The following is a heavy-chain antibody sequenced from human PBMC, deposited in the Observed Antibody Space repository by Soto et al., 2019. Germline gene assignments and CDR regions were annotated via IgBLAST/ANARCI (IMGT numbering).Heavy chain of an antibody. J-gene: IGHJ4*02. CDR1: SGSFSGYY. V-gene: IGHV4-34*01. D-gene: IGHD2-8*01. Sequence: SETLSLTCAVYSGSFSGYYWSWIRQPPGKGLEWIGEINHSGSTNYNPSLKSRVTISVDTSKNQFSLKLSSVTAADTAVYYCARGGMTNTGIHYFDYWGQGTLVTVS. CDR3: ARGGMTNTGIHYFDY. CDR2: INHSGST.